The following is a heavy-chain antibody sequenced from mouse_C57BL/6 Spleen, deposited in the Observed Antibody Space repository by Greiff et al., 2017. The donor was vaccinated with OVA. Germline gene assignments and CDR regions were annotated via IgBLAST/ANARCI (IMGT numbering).Heavy chain of an antibody. Sequence: QVQLQQSGAELVRPGASVTLSCKASGYTFTDYEMHWVKQTPVHGLEWIGAIDPETGGTAYNQKFKGKAILTADKSSSTAYMELRSLTSADSAVYYCTRCYYGSSLAWFAYWGQGTLVTVSA. J-gene: IGHJ3*01. CDR2: IDPETGGT. CDR3: TRCYYGSSLAWFAY. V-gene: IGHV1-15*01. CDR1: GYTFTDYE. D-gene: IGHD1-1*01.